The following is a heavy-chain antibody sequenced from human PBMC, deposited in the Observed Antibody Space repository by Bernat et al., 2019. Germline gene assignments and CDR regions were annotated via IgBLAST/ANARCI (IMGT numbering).Heavy chain of an antibody. CDR3: ARRGGPMVRGVINMRLPDY. J-gene: IGHJ4*02. D-gene: IGHD3-10*01. CDR2: ISAYNGNT. V-gene: IGHV1-18*01. Sequence: QVQLVQSGAEVKKPGASVKVSCKASGYTFTSYGISWVRQAPGQGLEWMGWISAYNGNTNYAQKLQGRVTMTTDTSTSTAYMELMSLTSDDTAVYYCARRGGPMVRGVINMRLPDYWGQGTLVTVSS. CDR1: GYTFTSYG.